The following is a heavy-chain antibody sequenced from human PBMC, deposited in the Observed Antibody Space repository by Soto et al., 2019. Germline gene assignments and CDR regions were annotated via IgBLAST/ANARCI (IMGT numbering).Heavy chain of an antibody. Sequence: SETLSLTCAVDGGSFSGYYWTWIRQPPGTGLEWIGEINHSGSTNYNPSLKSRVTISVDTSKNQFSLKPTSVTAADTAVYYCARDKITGLFDYWGQGTLVTVSS. CDR3: ARDKITGLFDY. D-gene: IGHD2-8*02. CDR2: INHSGST. J-gene: IGHJ4*02. CDR1: GGSFSGYY. V-gene: IGHV4-34*01.